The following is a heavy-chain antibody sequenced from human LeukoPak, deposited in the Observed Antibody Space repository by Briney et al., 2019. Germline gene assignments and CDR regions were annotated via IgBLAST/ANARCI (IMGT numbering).Heavy chain of an antibody. CDR2: ISSSSSYT. CDR3: ARDAYYDSSGYSYYFDY. V-gene: IGHV3-11*06. D-gene: IGHD3-22*01. Sequence: PGGSLRLSCAASGFTFSDYYMSWIRQAPGKGLEWVSYISSSSSYTNYADSVKGRFTISRDNAKNSLYLQMNSLRAEDTAVYYCARDAYYDSSGYSYYFDYWGQGTLVTVSS. CDR1: GFTFSDYY. J-gene: IGHJ4*02.